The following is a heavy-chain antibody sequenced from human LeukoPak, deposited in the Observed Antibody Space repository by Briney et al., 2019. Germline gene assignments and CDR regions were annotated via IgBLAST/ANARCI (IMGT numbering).Heavy chain of an antibody. CDR1: GGSISSYY. Sequence: PSEPLSLTCTVSGGSISSYYWSWIRQPPGKGLEWIGYIYYSGSTNYNPSLKSRVTISVDTSKNQFSLKLSSVTAADTAVYYCARATQYSNYFHDVYYYYMDVWGKGTTVTVSS. V-gene: IGHV4-59*01. CDR2: IYYSGST. D-gene: IGHD4-11*01. CDR3: ARATQYSNYFHDVYYYYMDV. J-gene: IGHJ6*03.